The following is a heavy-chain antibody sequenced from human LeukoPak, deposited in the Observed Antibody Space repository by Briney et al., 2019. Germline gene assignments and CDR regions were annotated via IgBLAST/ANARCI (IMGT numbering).Heavy chain of an antibody. CDR3: ARERWSSGTDY. Sequence: ESGPTLVDPTQTLTLTCTFSGFSLSTSGMCVSWIRQPPGKALEWIGYIYYSGSTYYNPSLKSRVTISVDTSKNQFSLKLSSVTAADTAVYYCARERWSSGTDYWGQGTLVTVSS. J-gene: IGHJ4*02. D-gene: IGHD3-22*01. CDR1: GFSLSTSGMC. V-gene: IGHV4-31*03. CDR2: IYYSGST.